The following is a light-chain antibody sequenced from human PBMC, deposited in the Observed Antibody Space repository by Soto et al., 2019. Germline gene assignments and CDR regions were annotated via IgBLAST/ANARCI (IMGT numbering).Light chain of an antibody. CDR3: SSYGGSNNLV. J-gene: IGLJ2*01. V-gene: IGLV2-14*01. CDR2: EVS. CDR1: SSDVGGYKY. Sequence: QSALTQPASVSGSPGQSITISCTGTSSDVGGYKYVSWYQQHPDKAPKLIIFEVSNRPSGISSRFSGSKSGNTASLTISGLQAEDEADYYCSSYGGSNNLVFGGGTKLTVL.